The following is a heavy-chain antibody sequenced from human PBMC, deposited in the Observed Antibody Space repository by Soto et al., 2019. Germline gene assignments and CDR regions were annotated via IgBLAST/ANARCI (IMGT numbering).Heavy chain of an antibody. CDR1: GGSFSGYY. V-gene: IGHV4-34*01. Sequence: SETLSLTCAVYGGSFSGYYWSWIRQPPGKGLEWIGEINHSGSTNYNPSLKSRVTISVDTSKNQFSLKLSSVTAADTAVYYCASLPGYSSSWYKGRYVWGQGTTVTVSS. J-gene: IGHJ6*02. CDR3: ASLPGYSSSWYKGRYV. D-gene: IGHD6-13*01. CDR2: INHSGST.